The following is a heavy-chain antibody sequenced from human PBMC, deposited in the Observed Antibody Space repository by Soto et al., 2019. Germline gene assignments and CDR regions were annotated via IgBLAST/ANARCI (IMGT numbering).Heavy chain of an antibody. D-gene: IGHD3-16*02. J-gene: IGHJ4*02. CDR1: GGSISSTSYY. CDR2: IYYTGRT. V-gene: IGHV4-39*01. Sequence: QLQLQESGPGLVKPSETLSLTSTVSGGSISSTSYYWGWIRQPPGKGLEWIGSIYYTGRTYYNPSLKSRVTISVDTAKTQFALNLSSVTAADTAVYYCARLIGKPYYCDSWGQETLVTVSS. CDR3: ARLIGKPYYCDS.